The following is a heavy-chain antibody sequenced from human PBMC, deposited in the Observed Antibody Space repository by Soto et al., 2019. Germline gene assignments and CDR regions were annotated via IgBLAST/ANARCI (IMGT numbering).Heavy chain of an antibody. CDR1: GFTFSNHW. CDR3: ARDWYMDY. CDR2: IKKDGREK. V-gene: IGHV3-7*04. D-gene: IGHD1-20*01. J-gene: IGHJ4*02. Sequence: VQLVESGGGLVQPGESLRLSCAASGFTFSNHWINWIRQTPGRGLEWLAVIKKDGREKYYVEAVKGRFTVSRDNAMNSAYLQMNSLRVDDTAVYYCARDWYMDYWGQGTLVTVSS.